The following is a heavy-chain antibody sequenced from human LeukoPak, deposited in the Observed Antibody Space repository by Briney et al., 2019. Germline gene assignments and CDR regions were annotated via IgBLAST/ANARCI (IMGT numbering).Heavy chain of an antibody. Sequence: GGSLRLPCAVSGFTFSNFAMSWVRQVPEKRLEWVSTIRGGGAGAHYADSVKGRFTISRDNSRNTLYVEMNSLRAEDTAVYFCAKASYSYGNDAFDIWGQGTKVTVSS. CDR1: GFTFSNFA. D-gene: IGHD5-18*01. CDR3: AKASYSYGNDAFDI. CDR2: IRGGGAGA. J-gene: IGHJ3*02. V-gene: IGHV3-23*01.